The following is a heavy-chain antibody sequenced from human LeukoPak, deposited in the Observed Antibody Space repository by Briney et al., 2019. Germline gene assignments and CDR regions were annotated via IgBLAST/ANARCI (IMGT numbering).Heavy chain of an antibody. Sequence: AASVKVSCKASGYTFTSYGISWVRQAPGQGLEWMGRIIPILGIANYAQKFQGRVTITADKSTSTAYMELSSLRSEDTAVYYCARMSDYYGSGSYSDYWGQGTLVTVSS. D-gene: IGHD3-10*01. V-gene: IGHV1-69*04. CDR1: GYTFTSYG. CDR3: ARMSDYYGSGSYSDY. CDR2: IIPILGIA. J-gene: IGHJ4*02.